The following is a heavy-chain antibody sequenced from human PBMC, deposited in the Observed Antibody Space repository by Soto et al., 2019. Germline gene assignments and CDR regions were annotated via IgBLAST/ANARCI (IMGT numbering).Heavy chain of an antibody. D-gene: IGHD3-10*01. V-gene: IGHV3-64D*06. J-gene: IGHJ4*02. CDR2: ISSNGGTT. Sequence: GGSLRLSCSASGFTFSSYAMHWVRQAPGKGLEYVSAISSNGGTTYYADSVKGRFTISRDNSKNTLYLQMSSLRAEDTAVYYCVKDLLHGCNLLYYFDYWGQGTLVTVSS. CDR1: GFTFSSYA. CDR3: VKDLLHGCNLLYYFDY.